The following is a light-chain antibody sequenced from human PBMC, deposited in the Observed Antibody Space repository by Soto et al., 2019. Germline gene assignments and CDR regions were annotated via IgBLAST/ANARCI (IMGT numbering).Light chain of an antibody. CDR3: RQRNSRPPVT. CDR1: PSVTNF. CDR2: GAV. Sequence: EIVLTQSPATLSLSQGERATLSCRASPSVTNFLAWYHQKPVQAPRLLIYGAVNRATGIPARFSGSGSGTDFTLTISSLVPDDAAIYYCRQRNSRPPVTFGQGTRLEIK. V-gene: IGKV3-11*01. J-gene: IGKJ5*01.